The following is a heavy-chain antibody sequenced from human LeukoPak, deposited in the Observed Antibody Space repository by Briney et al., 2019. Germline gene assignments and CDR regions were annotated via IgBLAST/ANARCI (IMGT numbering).Heavy chain of an antibody. V-gene: IGHV4-38-2*02. CDR1: TYSISSAYY. CDR2: IYHSGST. J-gene: IGHJ5*02. CDR3: ARQYSTNWYDDRGWFDP. Sequence: PSETLSLTCTVSTYSISSAYYWGWIRQPPGKGLQWIGSIYHSGSTSYNPSLKSRVTISVDTSKNQFSLKLSSVTAADTAFYYCARQYSTNWYDDRGWFDPWGQGTLVTVSS. D-gene: IGHD6-13*01.